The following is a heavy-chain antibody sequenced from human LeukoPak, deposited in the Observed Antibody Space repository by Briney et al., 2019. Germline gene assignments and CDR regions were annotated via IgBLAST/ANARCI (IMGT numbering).Heavy chain of an antibody. CDR2: ISGGGGST. D-gene: IGHD1-26*01. Sequence: GGSLRLSCAASGFTFSSYAMSWVRQAPGKGLEWVSAISGGGGSTYYADSVKGRFTISRDNSKNTLYLQMNSLRAEDTAVYYCAKAGYGGSYYGPKDYWGQGTLVTVSS. J-gene: IGHJ4*02. CDR1: GFTFSSYA. CDR3: AKAGYGGSYYGPKDY. V-gene: IGHV3-23*01.